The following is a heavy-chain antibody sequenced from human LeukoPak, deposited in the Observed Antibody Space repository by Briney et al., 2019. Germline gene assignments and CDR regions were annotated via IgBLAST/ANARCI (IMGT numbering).Heavy chain of an antibody. CDR2: IKQDGSEK. V-gene: IGHV3-7*03. J-gene: IGHJ6*04. Sequence: PGGSLRLSCAASGFTFSNYWMSWVRQAPGKGLEWVANIKQDGSEKYYVDSVKGRFTISRDDANYSLYLQMSSLRAEDTAVYYCARKAYGMDVWGKGTTVTVSS. CDR3: ARKAYGMDV. CDR1: GFTFSNYW.